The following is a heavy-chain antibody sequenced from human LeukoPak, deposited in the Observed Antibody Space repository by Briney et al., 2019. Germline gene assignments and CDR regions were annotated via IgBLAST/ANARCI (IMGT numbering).Heavy chain of an antibody. V-gene: IGHV4-39*01. CDR2: IYYSGST. D-gene: IGHD3-16*01. Sequence: KPSETLSLTCTVSGGSISSSSYYWGWIRQPPGKGLEWIGSIYYSGSTNYNPSLKSRVTISVDTSKNQFSLKLSSVTAADTAVYYCARQGGLWMITFGGVTRGSLFDYWGQGTLVTVSS. CDR3: ARQGGLWMITFGGVTRGSLFDY. CDR1: GGSISSSSYY. J-gene: IGHJ4*02.